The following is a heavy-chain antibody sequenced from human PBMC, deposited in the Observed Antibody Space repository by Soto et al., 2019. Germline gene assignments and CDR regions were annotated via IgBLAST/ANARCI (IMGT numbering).Heavy chain of an antibody. V-gene: IGHV3-11*01. CDR3: ARVGQNYYYYYMDV. J-gene: IGHJ6*03. Sequence: QVQLVESGGGLVKPGGSLRLSCAASGFTFSDYYMSWIRQAPGKGLEWVSYISSSGRTIYYADSVKGRFTISRDNDKNSLYLQTNSLRADDTAVYYCARVGQNYYYYYMDVWGKGTTVTVSS. CDR2: ISSSGRTI. CDR1: GFTFSDYY.